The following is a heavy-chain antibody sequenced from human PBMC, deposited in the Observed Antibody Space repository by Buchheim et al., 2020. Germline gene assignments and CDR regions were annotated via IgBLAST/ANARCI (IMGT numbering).Heavy chain of an antibody. CDR2: IRYSWTT. CDR3: ARENRDGYRNGVDV. V-gene: IGHV4-39*07. D-gene: IGHD5-24*01. CDR1: GGSISNSAYF. Sequence: QLQLQESGPGLVKPSETLSLTCTVSGGSISNSAYFWGWICQPPGKGPEWIATIRYSWTTYFNPSLQNRVTILVDTSKDQFSLTLRSVTAADTALYYCARENRDGYRNGVDVWGQGTT. J-gene: IGHJ6*02.